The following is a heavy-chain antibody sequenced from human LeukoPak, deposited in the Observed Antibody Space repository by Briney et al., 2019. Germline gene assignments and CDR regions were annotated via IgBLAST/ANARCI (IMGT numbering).Heavy chain of an antibody. CDR2: INPNSGGT. CDR3: ASGRYYDFWSGYQRLDY. V-gene: IGHV1-2*02. J-gene: IGHJ4*02. CDR1: GYTFTGYY. Sequence: ASVKVSCKASGYTFTGYYMHWVRQAPGQGLEWMGWINPNSGGTNYAQKFQGRVTMTTDTSTSTAYMELRSLRSDDTAVYYCASGRYYDFWSGYQRLDYWGQGTLVTVSS. D-gene: IGHD3-3*01.